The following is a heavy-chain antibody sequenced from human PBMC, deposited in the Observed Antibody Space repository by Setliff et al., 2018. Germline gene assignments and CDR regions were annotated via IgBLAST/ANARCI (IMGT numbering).Heavy chain of an antibody. Sequence: GASVKVSCKASGGTFSSYAISWVRQAPGQGLEWMGGIIPIFGTANYAQKFQGRVTITADESTSTAYMELSSLRSEDTAVYYCARTLITFGGVIVMNYYYYYMDVWGKGTTVTVS. CDR2: IIPIFGTA. V-gene: IGHV1-69*13. CDR1: GGTFSSYA. D-gene: IGHD3-16*02. CDR3: ARTLITFGGVIVMNYYYYYMDV. J-gene: IGHJ6*03.